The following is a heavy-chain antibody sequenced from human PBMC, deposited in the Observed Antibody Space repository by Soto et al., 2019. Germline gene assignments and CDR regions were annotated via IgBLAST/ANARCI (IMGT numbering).Heavy chain of an antibody. CDR2: GYYSGTT. CDR1: GYSITSGYY. V-gene: IGHV4-38-2*01. D-gene: IGHD3-10*01. J-gene: IGHJ4*02. Sequence: LSLTCVVSGYSITSGYYLGWVRQPPGKGLEWIGTGYYSGTTYYNPSLESRVTISVDTSKNQFSLNVNSVTAADTAVYYCGRIGSYYYFDQWGQGTLVTVSS. CDR3: GRIGSYYYFDQ.